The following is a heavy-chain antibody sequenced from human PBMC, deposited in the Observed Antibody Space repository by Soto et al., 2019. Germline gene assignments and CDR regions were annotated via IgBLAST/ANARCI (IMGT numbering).Heavy chain of an antibody. CDR3: ARVSAVVDPADGKSTSCYEMDV. J-gene: IGHJ6*02. CDR1: GDFVSSSYFC. Sequence: SETLSLTCAVSGDFVSSSYFCWIWIRSPPGKQLEWIGYVYSTGSTNYSPSRGSRVDRSVDTCGDQFSLDVRSVTAADAAGYVCARVSAVVDPADGKSTSCYEMDVWGPGITVTVSS. CDR2: VYSTGST. D-gene: IGHD2-2*01. V-gene: IGHV4-61*01.